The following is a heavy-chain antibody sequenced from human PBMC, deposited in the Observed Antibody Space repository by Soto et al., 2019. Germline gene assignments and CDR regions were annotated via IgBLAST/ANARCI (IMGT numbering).Heavy chain of an antibody. V-gene: IGHV1-2*02. CDR3: ARMHSTGWFGAFDF. D-gene: IGHD6-19*01. CDR1: GYPFTGYY. CDR2: INPYSGDT. Sequence: ASVKFSCNPSGYPFTGYYLHWVRQAPGQGLEWMGWINPYSGDTKFAEQFQGRVTMTRDTSMSTAFMELSSLRFDDTAIYYCARMHSTGWFGAFDFWGQGTMVIVSS. J-gene: IGHJ3*01.